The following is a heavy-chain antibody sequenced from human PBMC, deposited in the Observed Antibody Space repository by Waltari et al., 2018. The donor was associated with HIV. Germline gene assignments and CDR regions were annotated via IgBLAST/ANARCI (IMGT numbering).Heavy chain of an antibody. Sequence: QLQLQESGPGLVKPSETLSPTCTVSGASVNNGNSYWGWIRQPPGKSLEWIATIYYIGTTYHNPSLKSRVTMSVDTSKNQFSLTLNFVTAADTAIYYCAKNSTSSPWFDSWGPGTLVTVSS. CDR3: AKNSTSSPWFDS. CDR2: IYYIGTT. D-gene: IGHD6-6*01. J-gene: IGHJ5*01. CDR1: GASVNNGNSY. V-gene: IGHV4-39*07.